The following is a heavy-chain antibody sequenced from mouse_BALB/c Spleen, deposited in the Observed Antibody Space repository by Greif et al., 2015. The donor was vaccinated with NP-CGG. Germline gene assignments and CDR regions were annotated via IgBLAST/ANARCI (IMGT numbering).Heavy chain of an antibody. CDR3: ARGVLPGSGYAMDY. V-gene: IGHV2-9*02. CDR1: GFSLTSYG. Sequence: VQGVESGPGLVAPSQSLSITCTVSGFSLTSYGVHWVRQPPGKGLEWLGVIWAGGSTNYNSALMSRLSISKDNSKSQVFLKMNSLLTDDTAMYYCARGVLPGSGYAMDYWGQGTSVTVSS. D-gene: IGHD4-1*01. CDR2: IWAGGST. J-gene: IGHJ4*01.